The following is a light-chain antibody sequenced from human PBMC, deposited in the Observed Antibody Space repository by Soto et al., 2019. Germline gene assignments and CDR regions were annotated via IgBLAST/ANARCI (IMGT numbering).Light chain of an antibody. V-gene: IGKV3-20*01. Sequence: EIVLTQSPGTLSLSPGERATLSCRASQSINSRYLAWYQQKPGQTPSLLIYGASSRATGIPDRFSGGGSGTDFTLTISRLEPEDFAVYYCHQYGSSPLTFGGGTKVEIK. CDR2: GAS. CDR1: QSINSRY. CDR3: HQYGSSPLT. J-gene: IGKJ4*01.